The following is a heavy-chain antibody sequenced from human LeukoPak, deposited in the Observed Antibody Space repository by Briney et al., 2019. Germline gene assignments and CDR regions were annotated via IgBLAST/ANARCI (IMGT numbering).Heavy chain of an antibody. CDR3: AKEGAYYDVWSGSYKGHGNMDV. CDR2: IWFDGSNK. D-gene: IGHD3-3*01. Sequence: GGSLRLSCAASGFTFHNYAMHWVRQAPGKGLEWVAVIWFDGSNKYYSDSVKGRFTISRDNSKNTVYLQMNSLRAEDTAVFYCAKEGAYYDVWSGSYKGHGNMDVWGQGTTVTVSS. V-gene: IGHV3-33*06. CDR1: GFTFHNYA. J-gene: IGHJ6*02.